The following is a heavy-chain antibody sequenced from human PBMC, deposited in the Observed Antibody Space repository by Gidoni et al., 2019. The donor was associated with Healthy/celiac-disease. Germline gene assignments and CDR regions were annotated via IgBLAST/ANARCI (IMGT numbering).Heavy chain of an antibody. CDR3: AKGVYGGNPRGGSGFDY. J-gene: IGHJ4*02. CDR1: GFTFSRYG. Sequence: QVQLVESGGGVVQPGRSLRLSCAASGFTFSRYGMHWVRQAPGKGLEWVAVISYDGSNKYYADSVKGRFTISRDNSKNTLYLQMNSLRAEDTAVYYCAKGVYGGNPRGGSGFDYWGQGTLVTVSS. V-gene: IGHV3-30*18. D-gene: IGHD4-17*01. CDR2: ISYDGSNK.